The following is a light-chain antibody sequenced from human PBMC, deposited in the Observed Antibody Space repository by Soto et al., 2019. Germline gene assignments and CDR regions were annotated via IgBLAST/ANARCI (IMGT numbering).Light chain of an antibody. Sequence: QSALTQPASVSGSPGQSITISCTGTSSDVSGYNSVSWYQQHPGKAPKLMIYNVSNRPSGVSNRFSGSKSGNTASLTISGLQAEDEADYYCSSYTSSSTYVFGTGTKVTVL. J-gene: IGLJ1*01. CDR1: SSDVSGYNS. CDR2: NVS. V-gene: IGLV2-14*01. CDR3: SSYTSSSTYV.